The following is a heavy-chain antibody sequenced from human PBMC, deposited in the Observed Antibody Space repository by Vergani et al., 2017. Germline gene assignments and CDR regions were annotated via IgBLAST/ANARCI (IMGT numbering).Heavy chain of an antibody. Sequence: QVQLVESGGGVVQPGRSLRLSCAASGFTFSSYGMHWVRQAPGKGLEWVAVISYDGSNQYYADSVKGRFTISRDNSKNTLYLQMNSLRAEDTAVYYCASLEYSSSSGWGQGTLVTVSS. CDR1: GFTFSSYG. V-gene: IGHV3-30*03. D-gene: IGHD6-6*01. J-gene: IGHJ4*02. CDR2: ISYDGSNQ. CDR3: ASLEYSSSSG.